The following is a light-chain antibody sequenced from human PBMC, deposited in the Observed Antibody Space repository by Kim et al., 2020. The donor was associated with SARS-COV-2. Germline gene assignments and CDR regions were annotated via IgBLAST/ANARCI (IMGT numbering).Light chain of an antibody. V-gene: IGKV1-39*01. CDR1: QIMFSS. CDR3: QQSYNLPFS. J-gene: IGKJ2*03. Sequence: ACVGDRVTITYRASQIMFSSLNWYQKKIANAPTILIYDASSLEGGVPPRVSGPGSGTDFTLTIRGLQPEDSGSYHCQQSYNLPFSFGQGTKLEI. CDR2: DAS.